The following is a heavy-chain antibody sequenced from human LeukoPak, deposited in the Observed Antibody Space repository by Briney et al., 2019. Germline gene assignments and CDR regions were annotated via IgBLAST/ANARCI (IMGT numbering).Heavy chain of an antibody. CDR2: IASDGSST. V-gene: IGHV3-74*01. CDR1: GFTFSSYW. CDR3: ARGRPHGNDY. J-gene: IGHJ4*02. D-gene: IGHD4-23*01. Sequence: GGSLRLSCSASGFTFSSYWMNWVRQAPGKGLVWVSRIASDGSSTTYADSVKGRFSISRDNAKNTLYLQMNSLRVGDTAVYYCARGRPHGNDYWGQGTLVTVSS.